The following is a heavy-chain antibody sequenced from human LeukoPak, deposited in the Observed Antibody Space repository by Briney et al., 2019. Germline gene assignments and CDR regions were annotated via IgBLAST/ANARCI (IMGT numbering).Heavy chain of an antibody. D-gene: IGHD3-16*01. Sequence: GGSLRLSCAASGFTFSNAWMSWVRQAPGKGLEWVAVIGDTGRARYYADSVTGRFTTSRDNSQNTLYLEMNSLRYEDTALYYCAREAAWGNWYFDLWGRGTLVTVSS. CDR2: IGDTGRAR. CDR3: AREAAWGNWYFDL. CDR1: GFTFSNAW. V-gene: IGHV3-30*03. J-gene: IGHJ2*01.